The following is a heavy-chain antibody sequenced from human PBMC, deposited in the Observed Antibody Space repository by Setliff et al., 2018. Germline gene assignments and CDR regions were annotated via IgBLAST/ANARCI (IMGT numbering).Heavy chain of an antibody. D-gene: IGHD3-22*01. CDR2: IISMFGTT. J-gene: IGHJ3*02. V-gene: IGHV1-69*05. CDR3: ARDRKEVVISPSQAAFDI. Sequence: SVKVSCKASGGTFSTYAISWVRQAPGQGLEWMGGIISMFGTTNYAQKFQGRVTITTDKSTSTAYMELSSLRSEDTAIYYCARDRKEVVISPSQAAFDIWGQGTMVTVSS. CDR1: GGTFSTYA.